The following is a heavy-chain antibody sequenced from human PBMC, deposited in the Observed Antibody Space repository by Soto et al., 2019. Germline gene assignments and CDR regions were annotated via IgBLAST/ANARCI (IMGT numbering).Heavy chain of an antibody. CDR1: GGSISSGGYY. CDR3: ARGVTMVRGVGLFYFDY. D-gene: IGHD3-10*01. J-gene: IGHJ4*02. CDR2: MYYSGST. V-gene: IGHV4-31*03. Sequence: SETLSLTCTVSGGSISSGGYYWSWIRQHPGKGLEWIGYMYYSGSTYYNPSLKSRITISVDTSKKKFSLKLSSVTAADTAVYYCARGVTMVRGVGLFYFDYWGQGTLVTVSS.